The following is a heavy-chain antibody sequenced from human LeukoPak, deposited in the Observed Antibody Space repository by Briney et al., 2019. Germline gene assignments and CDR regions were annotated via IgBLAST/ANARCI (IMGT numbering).Heavy chain of an antibody. CDR3: AKDLSRVAGPIDY. D-gene: IGHD6-19*01. V-gene: IGHV3-30*18. CDR1: GFTFSSYG. Sequence: GRSLRLSCGASGFTFSSYGMHWVRQAPGKGLEWVAVISYDGSNKYYADSVKGRFSISRVNSKNTLYLQMNSLRAEDTAVYYCAKDLSRVAGPIDYWGQGTLVTVSS. CDR2: ISYDGSNK. J-gene: IGHJ4*02.